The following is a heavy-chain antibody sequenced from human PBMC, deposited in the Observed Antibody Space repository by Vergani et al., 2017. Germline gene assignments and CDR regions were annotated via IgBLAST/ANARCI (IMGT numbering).Heavy chain of an antibody. CDR1: GFTFSSYS. D-gene: IGHD2-2*01. V-gene: IGHV3-21*01. J-gene: IGHJ6*02. Sequence: EVQLVESGGGLVKPGGSLGLSCAASGFTFSSYSMNWVRQAPGKGLEWVSSISSSSSYIYYADSVKGRFTISRDNAKNSLYLQMNSLRAEDTAVYYCAGDRDCSSTSCRGYYGMDVWGQGTTVTVSS. CDR2: ISSSSSYI. CDR3: AGDRDCSSTSCRGYYGMDV.